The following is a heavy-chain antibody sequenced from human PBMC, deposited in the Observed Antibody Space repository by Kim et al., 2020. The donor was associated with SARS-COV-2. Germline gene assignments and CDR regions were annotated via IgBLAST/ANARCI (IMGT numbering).Heavy chain of an antibody. D-gene: IGHD6-19*01. J-gene: IGHJ4*02. Sequence: GGSLRLSCAASGLLFSTYWMNWVRQAPGKGLEWVANVKQDASEKYYVDSVKGRFTISRDNAKNSLYLQMNSLRAEDTAVYYCAGGSGRVPDYWGQGTLVTVSS. V-gene: IGHV3-7*04. CDR2: VKQDASEK. CDR3: AGGSGRVPDY. CDR1: GLLFSTYW.